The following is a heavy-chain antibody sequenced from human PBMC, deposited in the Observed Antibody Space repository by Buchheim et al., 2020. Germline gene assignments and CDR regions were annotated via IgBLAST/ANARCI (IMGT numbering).Heavy chain of an antibody. J-gene: IGHJ6*02. V-gene: IGHV1-46*01. Sequence: QVQLVQSGAEVKKPGASVKVSCKASGYTFTSYYMHWVRQAPGQGLEWMGIINPSGGSTSYAQKFQGRVTMTRDTSTSTVYMELSSLRSEDTAVYYCAASGYCTNGVCSDYGMDVWGQGTT. D-gene: IGHD2-8*01. CDR3: AASGYCTNGVCSDYGMDV. CDR1: GYTFTSYY. CDR2: INPSGGST.